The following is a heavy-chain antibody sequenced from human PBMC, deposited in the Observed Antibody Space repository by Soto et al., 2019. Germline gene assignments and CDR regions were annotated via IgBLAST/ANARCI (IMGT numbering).Heavy chain of an antibody. J-gene: IGHJ4*02. CDR1: GGSVSSGAYF. CDR3: ARAFSVSNFDY. V-gene: IGHV4-31*03. D-gene: IGHD4-17*01. CDR2: IFYSGST. Sequence: KPSETLSLTCTVSGGSVSSGAYFWSWIRQRPGKGLEWIGYIFYSGSTLYNPSLRSRVSISAATSQNQSSLRLTSVTAADTAVYYCARAFSVSNFDYWGLGSLVTVSS.